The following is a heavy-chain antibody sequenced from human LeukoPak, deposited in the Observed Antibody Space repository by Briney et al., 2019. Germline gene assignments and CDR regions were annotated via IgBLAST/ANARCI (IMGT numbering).Heavy chain of an antibody. D-gene: IGHD3-10*01. V-gene: IGHV4-59*01. J-gene: IGHJ5*02. CDR1: GGSMSSYY. CDR2: IYSSGST. Sequence: SETLSLTCTGSGGSMSSYYWNWVRQPPGKGLEWIGNIYSSGSTDYNPSLKSRVTISLDTSKFQFSLRLNSVTAADTAVYYCARADPNASGYFYRFNWFDPWGQGTLVTVSS. CDR3: ARADPNASGYFYRFNWFDP.